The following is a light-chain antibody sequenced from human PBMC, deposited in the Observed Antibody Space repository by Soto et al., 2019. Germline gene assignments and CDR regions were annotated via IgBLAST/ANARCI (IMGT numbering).Light chain of an antibody. CDR2: AAS. J-gene: IGKJ4*01. Sequence: DIQMTQSPSSLSSSVGDRVTITCRASQKISTFLNWYQQKPGKAPRLLIYAASRLQSGVPARFSGSGAGTDFTLTITSLQPEDFAIYYCQQSYSTVRTFGGGTKVE. CDR3: QQSYSTVRT. V-gene: IGKV1-39*01. CDR1: QKISTF.